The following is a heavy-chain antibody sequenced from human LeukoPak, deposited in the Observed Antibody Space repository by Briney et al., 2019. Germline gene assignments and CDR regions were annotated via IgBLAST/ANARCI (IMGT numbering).Heavy chain of an antibody. Sequence: SETLSLTCTVSGDSVSSDTYYWSWIRQPPGKGLEWIVYIYYSGSTNYNPSLKGRVTISVDTSKNQFSLKLSSVTAADTAVYYCARTRDYGEFDYWGQGTLVTVSS. V-gene: IGHV4-61*01. CDR3: ARTRDYGEFDY. D-gene: IGHD4-17*01. J-gene: IGHJ4*02. CDR2: IYYSGST. CDR1: GDSVSSDTYY.